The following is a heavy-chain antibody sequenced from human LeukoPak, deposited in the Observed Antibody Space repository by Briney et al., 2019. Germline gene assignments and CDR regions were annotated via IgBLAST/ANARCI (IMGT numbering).Heavy chain of an antibody. Sequence: GGSLRLSCAASGFTFSNYAMSWVRQAPGKGREGVSAIRGSGDKTFYADSVEGRFTVPRDNSKNTLYLQMNSLRADDTAVYYCAKALPDGGSLDYWGQGALVTVSS. D-gene: IGHD2-15*01. CDR2: IRGSGDKT. CDR3: AKALPDGGSLDY. CDR1: GFTFSNYA. J-gene: IGHJ4*02. V-gene: IGHV3-23*01.